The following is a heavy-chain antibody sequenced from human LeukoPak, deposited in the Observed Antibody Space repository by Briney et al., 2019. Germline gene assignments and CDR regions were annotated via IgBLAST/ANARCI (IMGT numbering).Heavy chain of an antibody. CDR1: GYTFTSYG. CDR2: ISAYNGNT. V-gene: IGHV1-18*01. CDR3: ARVTKATVVPYNWLDP. J-gene: IGHJ5*02. Sequence: GASVKVSCKASGYTFTSYGISWVRQAPGQGLEWMGWISAYNGNTNYAQKLQGRVTMTTDTSTSTAYMELRSLRSDDTAVYYCARVTKATVVPYNWLDPWGQGTLVTVSS. D-gene: IGHD4-23*01.